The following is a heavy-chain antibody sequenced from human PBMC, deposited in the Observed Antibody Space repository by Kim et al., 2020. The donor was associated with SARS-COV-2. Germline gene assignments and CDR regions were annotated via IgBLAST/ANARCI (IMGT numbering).Heavy chain of an antibody. V-gene: IGHV3-30*18. CDR3: AKDYSLGVGSGWYFYYYGMDV. CDR2: ISYDGSNK. CDR1: GFTFSSYG. J-gene: IGHJ6*02. D-gene: IGHD6-19*01. Sequence: GGSLRLSCAASGFTFSSYGMHWVRQAPGKGLEWVAVISYDGSNKYYADSVKGRFTISRDNSKNTLYLQMNSLRAEDTAVYYCAKDYSLGVGSGWYFYYYGMDVWGQGTTVTVSS.